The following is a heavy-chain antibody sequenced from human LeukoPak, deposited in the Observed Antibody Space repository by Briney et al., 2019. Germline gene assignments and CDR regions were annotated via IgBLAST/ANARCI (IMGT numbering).Heavy chain of an antibody. V-gene: IGHV3-30*18. CDR3: AKDGAMAAAGYYFDY. J-gene: IGHJ4*02. CDR1: AFPFRNYA. Sequence: PGGSLRLSCAASAFPFRNYAMHWLRQAPGKGLEWVAVIASDGNDKHLADSVKGRFTISRDSSRNTLFLQMNSLRTEDTAVYYCAKDGAMAAAGYYFDYWGQGTPVTVSS. CDR2: IASDGNDK. D-gene: IGHD6-13*01.